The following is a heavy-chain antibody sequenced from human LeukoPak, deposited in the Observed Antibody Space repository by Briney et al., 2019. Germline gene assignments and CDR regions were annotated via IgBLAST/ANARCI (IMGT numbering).Heavy chain of an antibody. CDR1: GGSFSGYY. J-gene: IGHJ4*02. CDR3: ARLDSGPSRTVYNILTGYHIRREPDLYYSDY. Sequence: PSETLSLTCAVYGGSFSGYYWSWIRQPPGKGLEWIGEINHSGSTNYNPSLKSRVTISVDTSKNQFSLKLSSVTAADTAVYYCARLDSGPSRTVYNILTGYHIRREPDLYYSDYWGQGTLVTVSS. V-gene: IGHV4-34*01. CDR2: INHSGST. D-gene: IGHD3-9*01.